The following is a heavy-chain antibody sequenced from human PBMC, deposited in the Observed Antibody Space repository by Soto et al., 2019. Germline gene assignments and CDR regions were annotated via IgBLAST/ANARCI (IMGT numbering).Heavy chain of an antibody. J-gene: IGHJ6*02. V-gene: IGHV1-69*12. CDR2: IIPIFGTP. CDR1: GGTFSSYA. Sequence: QVQLVQSGAEVKKPGSSVKVSCKASGGTFSSYAISWVRQAPGQGLEWMGGIIPIFGTPNYAQKFQGRVTMTADESTSTAYVELSSLRSEDTAVYYCASSRKDYYYYGMDVWGQGTTVTVSS. CDR3: ASSRKDYYYYGMDV. D-gene: IGHD6-13*01.